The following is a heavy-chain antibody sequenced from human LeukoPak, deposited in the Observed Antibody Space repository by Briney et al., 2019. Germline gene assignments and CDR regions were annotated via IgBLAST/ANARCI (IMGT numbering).Heavy chain of an antibody. CDR3: ASSCGGDCYPNYYYYMDV. J-gene: IGHJ6*03. D-gene: IGHD2-21*01. V-gene: IGHV3-48*01. Sequence: GGSLRLSCAVSGFTFSSYSMNWVRQAPGKGLEWVSYISSSSSTIYYADSVKGRFTISRDNAKNSLYLQMNSLRAEDTAVYYCASSCGGDCYPNYYYYMDVWGKGTTVTVSS. CDR2: ISSSSSTI. CDR1: GFTFSSYS.